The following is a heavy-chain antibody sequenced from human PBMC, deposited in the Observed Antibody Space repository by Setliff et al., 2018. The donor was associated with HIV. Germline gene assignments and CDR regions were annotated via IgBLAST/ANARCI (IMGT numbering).Heavy chain of an antibody. CDR3: ARHGQYGSGSYYNRPFDY. CDR1: GGTLSLYS. J-gene: IGHJ4*02. CDR2: ISFDGLNN. Sequence: SCKASGGTLSLYSITWVRQAPGKGLEWLAVISFDGLNNYYADSVKGRFTISRDNSKNTLYLQMNSLKASDTAMYYCARHGQYGSGSYYNRPFDYWGQGTLVTVSS. V-gene: IGHV3-30*14. D-gene: IGHD3-10*01.